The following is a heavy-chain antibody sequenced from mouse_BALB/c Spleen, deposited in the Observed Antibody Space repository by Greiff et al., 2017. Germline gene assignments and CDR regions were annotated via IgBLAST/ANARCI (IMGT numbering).Heavy chain of an antibody. D-gene: IGHD1-1*01. CDR2: INPSSGYT. V-gene: IGHV1-4*02. J-gene: IGHJ3*01. CDR1: GYTFTSYT. Sequence: LVESAAELARPGASVKMSCKASGYTFTSYTMHWVKQRPGQGLEWIGYINPSSGYTEYNQKFKDKTTLTADKSSSTAYMQLSSLTSEDSAVYYCARRGYYGSSYLAYWGQGTLVTVSA. CDR3: ARRGYYGSSYLAY.